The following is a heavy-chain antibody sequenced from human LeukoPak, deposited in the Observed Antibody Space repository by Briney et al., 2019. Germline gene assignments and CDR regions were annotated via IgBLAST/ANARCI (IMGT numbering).Heavy chain of an antibody. Sequence: PSETLSLTCTVSGASITSHYWSWVRQPAGKGLEWIGRIRTSGRTSYDPSLNSRVTMSVDTSNNQFSLNLTSVTAADTAVYYCARENGATIAGRSLDYWGQGTLVTVSS. CDR2: IRTSGRT. V-gene: IGHV4-4*07. D-gene: IGHD6-6*01. CDR3: ARENGATIAGRSLDY. CDR1: GASITSHY. J-gene: IGHJ4*02.